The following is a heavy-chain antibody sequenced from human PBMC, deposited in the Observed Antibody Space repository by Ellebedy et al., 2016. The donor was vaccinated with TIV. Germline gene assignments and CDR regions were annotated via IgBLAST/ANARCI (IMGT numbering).Heavy chain of an antibody. J-gene: IGHJ4*02. CDR1: GFIFSTYA. Sequence: PGGSLRLSCSASGFIFSTYAMHWVRQAPGKGLEYVSTITSNGGSTYYTDSVTGRFTISRDNSKNTLYLQMSSLRPEDTAMYSCVKDRTGNFGTGDYWGRGTLVTVSS. D-gene: IGHD3-10*01. CDR3: VKDRTGNFGTGDY. V-gene: IGHV3-64D*06. CDR2: ITSNGGST.